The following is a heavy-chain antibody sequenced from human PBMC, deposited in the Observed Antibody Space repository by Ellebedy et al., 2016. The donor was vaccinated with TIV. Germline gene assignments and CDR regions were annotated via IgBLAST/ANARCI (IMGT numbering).Heavy chain of an antibody. V-gene: IGHV3-30-3*01. Sequence: GESLKISXAASGFTFSSYAMHWVSQAPGKGLEWVAVISYDGSNKYYADSVKGRFTISRDNSKNTLYLQMNSLRAEDTAVYYCARGLGGGGKYYFDYWGQGTLVTVSS. D-gene: IGHD4-23*01. CDR3: ARGLGGGGKYYFDY. J-gene: IGHJ4*02. CDR2: ISYDGSNK. CDR1: GFTFSSYA.